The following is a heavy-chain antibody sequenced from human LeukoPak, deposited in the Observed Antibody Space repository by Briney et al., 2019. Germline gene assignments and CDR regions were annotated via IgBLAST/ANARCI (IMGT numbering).Heavy chain of an antibody. CDR1: GFTFDDYA. J-gene: IGHJ4*02. V-gene: IGHV3-9*01. CDR3: AKESTHEWLVQGRGYFDY. D-gene: IGHD6-19*01. CDR2: ISWNSGSI. Sequence: PGRSLRLSCAASGFTFDDYAMHWVRQAPGKGLEWVSRISWNSGSIGYADSVKGRFTISRDNAKNSLYLQMNSLRAEDTALYYCAKESTHEWLVQGRGYFDYWGQGTLVTVSS.